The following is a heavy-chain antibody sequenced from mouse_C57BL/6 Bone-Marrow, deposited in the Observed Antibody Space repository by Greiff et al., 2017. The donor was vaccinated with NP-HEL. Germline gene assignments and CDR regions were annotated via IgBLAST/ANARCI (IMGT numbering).Heavy chain of an antibody. CDR2: ILPGSGST. Sequence: VKLQQSGAELMKPGASVKLSCKATGYTFTGYWIEWVKQRPGHGLEWIGEILPGSGSTNYNAKFKGKATFTADTSSNTAYMQLSSLTTEDSAIYYCARTLLQRAYWGQGTLVTVSA. J-gene: IGHJ3*01. D-gene: IGHD2-10*01. CDR1: GYTFTGYW. CDR3: ARTLLQRAY. V-gene: IGHV1-9*01.